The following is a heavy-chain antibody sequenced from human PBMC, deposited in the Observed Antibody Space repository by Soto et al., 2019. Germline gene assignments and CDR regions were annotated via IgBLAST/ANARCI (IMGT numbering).Heavy chain of an antibody. CDR1: GASISTGGYS. D-gene: IGHD1-26*01. CDR2: IYESGRT. CDR3: ARGDRYSGSFSDYFDP. V-gene: IGHV4-30-2*01. J-gene: IGHJ5*02. Sequence: PSETLSLTCIVSGASISTGGYSWSWIRQPPGKGPEWIGYIYESGRTYYKPSLKSRASISMDESRNQFSVRLTSVTAADTAVYFCARGDRYSGSFSDYFDPWGQGTLVTVSS.